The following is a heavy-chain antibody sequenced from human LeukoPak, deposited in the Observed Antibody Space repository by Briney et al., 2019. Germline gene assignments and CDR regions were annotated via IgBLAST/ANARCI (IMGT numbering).Heavy chain of an antibody. J-gene: IGHJ3*02. CDR1: GGSISSGDYS. CDR3: ARGRDYVWAFDI. CDR2: IYYSGST. V-gene: IGHV4-30-4*07. Sequence: SETLSLTCAVSGGSISSGDYSWSRIRQPPGKGLEWIGYIYYSGSTYYNPSLKSRVTISVDTSKNQFSLKLSSVTAADTAVYYCARGRDYVWAFDIWGQGTMVTVSS. D-gene: IGHD3-16*01.